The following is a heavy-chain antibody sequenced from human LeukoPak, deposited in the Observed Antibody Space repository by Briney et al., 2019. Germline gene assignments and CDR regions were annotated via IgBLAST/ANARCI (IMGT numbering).Heavy chain of an antibody. J-gene: IGHJ4*02. V-gene: IGHV3-9*03. CDR1: GFTFDDYA. D-gene: IGHD6-19*01. Sequence: PGGSLSLSCAASGFTFDDYAMHWVRQAPGKGLEWVAGISWYSGSIGYADSVKGRFTICRDNAKNSLYLQMNSLRAEDMALYYCAKDSSGWLAYFDYWGQGTLVTVSS. CDR3: AKDSSGWLAYFDY. CDR2: ISWYSGSI.